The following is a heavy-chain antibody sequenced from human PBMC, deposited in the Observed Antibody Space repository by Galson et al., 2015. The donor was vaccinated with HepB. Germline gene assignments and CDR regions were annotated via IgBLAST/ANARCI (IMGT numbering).Heavy chain of an antibody. CDR2: ISAYNGNT. CDR3: ARDYDFWSGYYCVGY. J-gene: IGHJ4*02. CDR1: GYTFTSYG. D-gene: IGHD3-3*01. V-gene: IGHV1-18*04. Sequence: SVKVSCKASGYTFTSYGISWVRQAPGQGLEWMGWISAYNGNTNYAQKLQGRVTMTTDTSTSTAYMELRSLRSDDTAVYYCARDYDFWSGYYCVGYWGQGTLVTVSS.